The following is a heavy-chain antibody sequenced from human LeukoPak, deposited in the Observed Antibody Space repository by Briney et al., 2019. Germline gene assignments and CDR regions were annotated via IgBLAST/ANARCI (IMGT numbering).Heavy chain of an antibody. Sequence: GGSLRLSCAASGFTFSSYSMNWVRQAPGKGLEWVSYISSSSSTIYYADSVKGRFTISRDNAKNSLYLQMNSLRAEDTAVYYCAGSLRFSIYYYYMDVWGKGTTVTVSS. V-gene: IGHV3-48*04. CDR2: ISSSSSTI. CDR3: AGSLRFSIYYYYMDV. D-gene: IGHD3-3*01. J-gene: IGHJ6*03. CDR1: GFTFSSYS.